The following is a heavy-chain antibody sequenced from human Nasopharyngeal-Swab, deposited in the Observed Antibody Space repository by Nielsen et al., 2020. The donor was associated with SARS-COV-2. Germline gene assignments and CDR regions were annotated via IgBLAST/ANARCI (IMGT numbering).Heavy chain of an antibody. CDR2: ISYSGST. J-gene: IGHJ6*02. V-gene: IGHV4-59*01. Sequence: SETLSLTCTVSDGSIKSYYWNWIRQPPGKGLEWIGYISYSGSTDYNPSLKSRVIISVDTSKNQFSLKLNSVTAADTAVYYCARNAYSGYSPRGNYGMDVWGQGTTVTVSS. CDR3: ARNAYSGYSPRGNYGMDV. CDR1: DGSIKSYY. D-gene: IGHD5-12*01.